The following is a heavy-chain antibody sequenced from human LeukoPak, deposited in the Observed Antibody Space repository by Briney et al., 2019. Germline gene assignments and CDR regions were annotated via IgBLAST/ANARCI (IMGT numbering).Heavy chain of an antibody. CDR1: GFSLSTSGVG. CDR2: IYWDDDK. CDR3: AHTDIAGNEFDY. J-gene: IGHJ4*02. D-gene: IGHD5-12*01. V-gene: IGHV2-5*02. Sequence: GPTLVKPTQTLTLTCTFSGFSLSTSGVGVGWIRQPPGKALEWLALIYWDDDKRYSPSLKSRLTITKDTSKNQVVLTMTNMDPVGTATYYCAHTDIAGNEFDYWGQGTLVTVSS.